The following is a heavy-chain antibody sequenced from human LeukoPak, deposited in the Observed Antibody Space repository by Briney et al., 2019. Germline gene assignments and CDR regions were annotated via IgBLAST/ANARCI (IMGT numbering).Heavy chain of an antibody. D-gene: IGHD1-26*01. CDR1: GFTFSSYG. J-gene: IGHJ3*02. Sequence: PGGSLRLSCAASGFTFSSYGMHWVRQARGKGLEWVAVIWYDGSNKYYADSVKGRFTISRDNSKNTLYLQMNSLRAEDTAVYYCARDMRGSSSGAFDIWGQGTMVTVSS. CDR2: IWYDGSNK. V-gene: IGHV3-33*01. CDR3: ARDMRGSSSGAFDI.